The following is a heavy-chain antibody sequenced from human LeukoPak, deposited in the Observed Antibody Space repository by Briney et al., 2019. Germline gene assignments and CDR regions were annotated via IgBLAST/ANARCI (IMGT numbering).Heavy chain of an antibody. Sequence: GGSLRLSCAASGFTVSSNYMSWVRQAPGKGLEWVSVIYSGGSTYYADSVKGRFTISRDNSKNTLYLRMNSLRAEDTAVYNCARAPGIDFWSGPPSYWGQGTLVTVSS. D-gene: IGHD3-3*01. J-gene: IGHJ4*02. CDR1: GFTVSSNY. CDR2: IYSGGST. CDR3: ARAPGIDFWSGPPSY. V-gene: IGHV3-66*01.